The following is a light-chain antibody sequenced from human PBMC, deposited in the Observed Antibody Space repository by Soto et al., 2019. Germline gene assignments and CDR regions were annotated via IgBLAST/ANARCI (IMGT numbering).Light chain of an antibody. V-gene: IGLV1-47*02. CDR2: TNN. CDR1: TSNIGKNY. J-gene: IGLJ3*02. CDR3: AAWDDSLSGWV. Sequence: QPVLTQPPSASGTPGQRVTISCSGSTSNIGKNYVYWYQQLPGTAPKLLIYTNNQRPSGVSDRFSGSKSGTSASLAISGLRSEDEADYSCAAWDDSLSGWVFGGGTKLTVL.